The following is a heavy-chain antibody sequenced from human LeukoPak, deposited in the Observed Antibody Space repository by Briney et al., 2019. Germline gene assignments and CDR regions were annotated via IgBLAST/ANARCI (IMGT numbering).Heavy chain of an antibody. CDR3: ARDRGLVIAYYFDY. Sequence: SVKLSCKASGGTFSSYAISWVRQAPGQGLEWMGGIIPIFGTANYAQKFQGRVTITADKSTSTAYMELSSLRSEDTAVYYCARDRGLVIAYYFDYWGQGTLVTVSS. CDR1: GGTFSSYA. V-gene: IGHV1-69*06. J-gene: IGHJ4*02. D-gene: IGHD3/OR15-3a*01. CDR2: IIPIFGTA.